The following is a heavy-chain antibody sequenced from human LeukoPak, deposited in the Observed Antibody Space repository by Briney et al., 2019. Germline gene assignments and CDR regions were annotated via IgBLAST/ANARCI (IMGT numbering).Heavy chain of an antibody. J-gene: IGHJ3*02. CDR2: IYYSGST. V-gene: IGHV4-39*01. CDR3: ARHLWFGRGAFDI. Sequence: SETLSLTCTVSGGSISSSSYYWGWIRQPPGKGLEWIGSIYYSGSTYYNPSLKSRVTISVDTSKNQFSLKLSSVTAADTAVYYCARHLWFGRGAFDIWGQGTMVTVSS. CDR1: GGSISSSSYY. D-gene: IGHD3-10*01.